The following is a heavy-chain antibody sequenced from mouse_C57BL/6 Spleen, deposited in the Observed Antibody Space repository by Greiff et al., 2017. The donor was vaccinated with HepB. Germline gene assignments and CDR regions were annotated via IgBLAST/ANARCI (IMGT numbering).Heavy chain of an antibody. Sequence: VQLQQPGAELVKPGASVKMSCKASGYTFTSYWITWVKQRPGQGLEWIGDIYPGSGSTNYNEKFKSKATLTVDTSSSTAYMQLSSLTSEDSAVYYCARPFLYDGGAMDYWGQGTSVTVSS. V-gene: IGHV1-55*01. CDR1: GYTFTSYW. D-gene: IGHD2-3*01. CDR2: IYPGSGST. CDR3: ARPFLYDGGAMDY. J-gene: IGHJ4*01.